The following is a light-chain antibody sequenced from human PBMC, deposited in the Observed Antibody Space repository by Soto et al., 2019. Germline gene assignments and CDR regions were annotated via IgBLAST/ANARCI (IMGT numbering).Light chain of an antibody. CDR1: QNIYTW. CDR2: KAS. V-gene: IGKV1-5*03. Sequence: DYQVTQSPSTLSASVGDRVTITCRASQNIYTWLAWYQQKPGIAPKLLIHKASTLESGVPSRFSGSGYGTEFTLTIRGLQPEDSATYYCQQYERYSTXGQGTKVDIK. CDR3: QQYERYST. J-gene: IGKJ1*01.